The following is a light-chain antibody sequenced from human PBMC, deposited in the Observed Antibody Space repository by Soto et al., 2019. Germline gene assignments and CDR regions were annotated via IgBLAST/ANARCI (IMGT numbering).Light chain of an antibody. Sequence: DILMTQSPSTLSASAGERATLSCRASQSISSYLAWYQQKPGQAPRLLIYGASTRATGIPARFSGSGSGTELTITISSLQPEDFAVYYCQQYNSYPWTFGQGTKVDIK. V-gene: IGKV3-15*01. CDR2: GAS. CDR1: QSISSY. J-gene: IGKJ1*01. CDR3: QQYNSYPWT.